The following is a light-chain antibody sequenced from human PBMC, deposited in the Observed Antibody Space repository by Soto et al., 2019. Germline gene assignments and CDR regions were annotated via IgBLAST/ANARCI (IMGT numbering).Light chain of an antibody. Sequence: QSALTQPRSVSGSPGQSVTISCTGTSSDAGAYNYVSWYQQHPGKAPKVMIYDVSKRPSGVPDRFSGSKSGTTASLTISGLQADDEADYYCCSYAGSYNYVFGSGTKLTVL. V-gene: IGLV2-11*01. CDR2: DVS. J-gene: IGLJ1*01. CDR1: SSDAGAYNY. CDR3: CSYAGSYNYV.